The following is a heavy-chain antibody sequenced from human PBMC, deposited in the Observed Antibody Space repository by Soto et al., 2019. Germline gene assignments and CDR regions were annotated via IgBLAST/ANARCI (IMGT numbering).Heavy chain of an antibody. J-gene: IGHJ4*02. Sequence: QVHLVQSGPEVKEPGASVRVSCKASGYTFNSACLAWVRQAPGQGLEWMGWISVDNGATKYAQKSQARLTMNTDTSTTTAYMDLRRLTSADAAAFYCARVQSLEYCGSASCYAVVDQWGQGTLVTVSS. CDR3: ARVQSLEYCGSASCYAVVDQ. CDR1: GYTFNSAC. V-gene: IGHV1-18*01. D-gene: IGHD2-2*01. CDR2: ISVDNGAT.